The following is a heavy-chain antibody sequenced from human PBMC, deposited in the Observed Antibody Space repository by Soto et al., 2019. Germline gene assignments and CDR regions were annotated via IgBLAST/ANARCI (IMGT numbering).Heavy chain of an antibody. J-gene: IGHJ3*02. CDR1: GFSLSTSGVG. Sequence: QITLKESGPTLVKPTQTLTLTCTFSGFSLSTSGVGVGWIRQPPGKALEWLALIYWDDDKRYSPSLKSRLTITKDTSKNQVVLTMTNMDPVDTATYYGPHRRYYYDSSGDDAFDIWGQGTMVTVSS. CDR2: IYWDDDK. D-gene: IGHD3-22*01. V-gene: IGHV2-5*02. CDR3: PHRRYYYDSSGDDAFDI.